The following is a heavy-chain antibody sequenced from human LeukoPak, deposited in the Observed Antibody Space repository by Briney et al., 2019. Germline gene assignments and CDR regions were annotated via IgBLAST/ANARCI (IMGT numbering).Heavy chain of an antibody. D-gene: IGHD3-22*01. CDR3: AKAGITMIVVVPTVDY. CDR1: GFTFSSYA. J-gene: IGHJ4*02. V-gene: IGHV3-23*01. CDR2: ISGSGGST. Sequence: GGSLRLSCAASGFTFSSYAMSWVRQAPGKGLERVSAISGSGGSTYYADSVKGRFTISRDNSKNTLYLQMNSLRAEDTAVYYCAKAGITMIVVVPTVDYWGQGTLVTVSS.